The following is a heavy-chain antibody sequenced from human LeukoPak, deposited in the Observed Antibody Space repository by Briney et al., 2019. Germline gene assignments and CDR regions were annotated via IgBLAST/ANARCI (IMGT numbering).Heavy chain of an antibody. V-gene: IGHV3-7*01. Sequence: GGSLRLSCAASGFTFSSYSMNWVRQAPGKGLEWVANIKQDGREKYYVDPVKGRFTISRDNAKNSLYLQMKSLRAEDTAVYYCARFRTAMQLWKGYYFDYWGQGTRVTVSS. CDR2: IKQDGREK. CDR1: GFTFSSYS. J-gene: IGHJ4*02. D-gene: IGHD5-18*01. CDR3: ARFRTAMQLWKGYYFDY.